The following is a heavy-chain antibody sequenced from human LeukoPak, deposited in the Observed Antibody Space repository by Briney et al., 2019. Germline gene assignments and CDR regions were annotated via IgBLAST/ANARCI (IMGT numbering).Heavy chain of an antibody. V-gene: IGHV1-2*02. CDR1: GYTFTGYY. D-gene: IGHD2/OR15-2a*01. J-gene: IGHJ3*02. Sequence: ASVKVSCKASGYTFTGYYIKWVRQAPGQRLEWMGWINPNSGGTNYAQKFQGRVTMTRDTSINTAHMELSRLRYDDTTVYYCARDAYLGAFDIWGQGTMVTVSS. CDR2: INPNSGGT. CDR3: ARDAYLGAFDI.